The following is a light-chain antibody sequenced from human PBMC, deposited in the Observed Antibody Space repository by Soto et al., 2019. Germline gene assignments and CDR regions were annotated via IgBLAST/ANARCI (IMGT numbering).Light chain of an antibody. CDR1: QSVTNSY. V-gene: IGKV3-20*01. CDR2: GAS. Sequence: EIVLTQSPDTLSLSPGEGATLSCRASQSVTNSYLAWYQQKPGQAPRLLIYGASSRATGIPDRFSGSGSETDFTLTISRLEPEDFAVYYCQQYGRSPPITFGQGTRLEIK. CDR3: QQYGRSPPIT. J-gene: IGKJ5*01.